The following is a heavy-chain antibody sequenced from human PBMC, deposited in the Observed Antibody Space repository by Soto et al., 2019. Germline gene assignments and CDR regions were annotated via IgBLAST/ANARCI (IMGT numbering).Heavy chain of an antibody. V-gene: IGHV4-59*01. CDR2: IYYSGDT. CDR1: GVSFTSYY. D-gene: IGHD3-10*01. CDR3: ARDLNIGGFFDP. Sequence: QVQLQESGPGLVKPSETLSLTCSVSGVSFTSYYWTWIRQPPGKGPEWIGYIYYSGDTNYNPSLKRRVTMSVDTSKNQIAMKLTSVTAADTAVYYCARDLNIGGFFDPWGQGNLVTVSS. J-gene: IGHJ5*02.